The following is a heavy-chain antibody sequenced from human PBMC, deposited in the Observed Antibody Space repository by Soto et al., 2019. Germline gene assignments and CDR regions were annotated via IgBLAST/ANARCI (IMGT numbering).Heavy chain of an antibody. Sequence: SVKVSCKASGGTFSGYAISWVRQAPGQGLEWMGGIIPIFGTANYAQKFQGRVTITADESTSTAYMELSSLRSEDTAVYYCARAPAPPFYDSSGSWFDPWGQGTLVTVSS. V-gene: IGHV1-69*13. D-gene: IGHD3-22*01. J-gene: IGHJ5*02. CDR2: IIPIFGTA. CDR1: GGTFSGYA. CDR3: ARAPAPPFYDSSGSWFDP.